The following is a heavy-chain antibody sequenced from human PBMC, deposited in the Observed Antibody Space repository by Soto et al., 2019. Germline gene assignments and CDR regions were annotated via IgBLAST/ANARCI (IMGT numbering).Heavy chain of an antibody. J-gene: IGHJ6*02. CDR2: VYYGGST. CDR3: AGGDYYHSSGYYFYYYIMDV. D-gene: IGHD3-22*01. CDR1: GGSISSSSYY. V-gene: IGHV4-39*01. Sequence: PSETLSLTCTVSGGSISSSSYYWGWIRQPPGKGLEWIGNVYYGGSTYYNPSLKSRVTISVETSKSQFSLKLSSVTAADTAVYYCAGGDYYHSSGYYFYYYIMDVWGQGTTVTGSS.